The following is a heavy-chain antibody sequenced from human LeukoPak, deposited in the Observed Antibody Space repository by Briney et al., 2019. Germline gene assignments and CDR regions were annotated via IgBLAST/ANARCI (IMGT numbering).Heavy chain of an antibody. CDR3: ATQPELPGWFDS. J-gene: IGHJ5*01. V-gene: IGHV3-21*01. Sequence: GGSLRLSCAASGFTIDGYTLSWVRQAPGKGLERVASITSGSNFVDYGDSVKGRLTISRDNAQNSLYVQMNSLRAEDTAVYYCATQPELPGWFDSWGQGTLVTVSS. CDR1: GFTIDGYT. D-gene: IGHD1-14*01. CDR2: ITSGSNFV.